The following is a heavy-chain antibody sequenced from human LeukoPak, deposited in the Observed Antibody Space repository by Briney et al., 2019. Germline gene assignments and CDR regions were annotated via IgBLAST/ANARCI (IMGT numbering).Heavy chain of an antibody. CDR3: ARGPSYHLFDY. J-gene: IGHJ4*02. CDR1: GVSISSYY. CDR2: IYYSGST. V-gene: IGHV4-59*01. D-gene: IGHD2-2*01. Sequence: SETLSLTCTVSGVSISSYYWSWIRQPPGKGLEWIGYIYYSGSTNYSPSLKSRVTISVDTSKNQFSLKLSSVTAADTAVYYCARGPSYHLFDYWGQGTLVTVSS.